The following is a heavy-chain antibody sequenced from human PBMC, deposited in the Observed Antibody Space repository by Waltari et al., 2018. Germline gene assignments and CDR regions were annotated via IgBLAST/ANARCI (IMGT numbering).Heavy chain of an antibody. J-gene: IGHJ4*02. V-gene: IGHV4-39*02. CDR3: ARSFGGSGSYKFDY. CDR2: VYYNGHA. D-gene: IGHD3-10*01. Sequence: QLQLQESGPRLVRSSETLSLTCTVSGGSISTSTHYWAWLRQTPGKGPEWIGSVYYNGHAYYNPSLESRVTMSVDTSKNHFSLDLESVSTPDTSIYFCARSFGGSGSYKFDYWGQGILVTVSS. CDR1: GGSISTSTHY.